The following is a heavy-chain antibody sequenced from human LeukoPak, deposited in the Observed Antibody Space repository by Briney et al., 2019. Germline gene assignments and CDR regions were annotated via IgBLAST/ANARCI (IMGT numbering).Heavy chain of an antibody. J-gene: IGHJ5*02. V-gene: IGHV4-4*07. CDR3: ARDRGVRGGSYGTWFDP. CDR1: GGSISSYY. D-gene: IGHD1-26*01. CDR2: IYTSGST. Sequence: SETLSLTCTVSGGSISSYYWSWIRQPAGKGLEWIGRIYTSGSTNYNPSLKSRATMSVDTSKNQFSLKLSSVTAADTAVYYCARDRGVRGGSYGTWFDPWGQGTLVTVSS.